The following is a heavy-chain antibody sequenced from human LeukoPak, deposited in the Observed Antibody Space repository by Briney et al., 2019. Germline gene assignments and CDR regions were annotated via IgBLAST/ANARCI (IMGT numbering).Heavy chain of an antibody. Sequence: GGSLRLSCAASGFTFSDYYMSWIRQAPGKALEWVAFIRYDGSNKYYADSVKGRFTISRDNSKNTLYLHMNSLRAEDTAVYYCASAHFYGDPEYNWFDPWGQGTLVTVSS. CDR1: GFTFSDYY. D-gene: IGHD4-17*01. CDR3: ASAHFYGDPEYNWFDP. J-gene: IGHJ5*02. V-gene: IGHV3-30*02. CDR2: IRYDGSNK.